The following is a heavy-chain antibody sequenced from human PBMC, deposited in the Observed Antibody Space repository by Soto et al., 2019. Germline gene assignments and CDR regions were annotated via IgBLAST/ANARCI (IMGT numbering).Heavy chain of an antibody. CDR2: IWYGGRQT. CDR1: GLSFSNYG. V-gene: IGHV3-33*01. J-gene: IGHJ6*02. CDR3: AREYYFDSSGYFYSYHFGMDV. D-gene: IGHD3-22*01. Sequence: GGSLRLSCTASGLSFSNYGIHWVRQAPGEGLEGVGVIWYGGRQTYYADSVKGRFTISRDNSKNTLYLQMNSLRAGDTAVYYCAREYYFDSSGYFYSYHFGMDVWGQGTTVTVSS.